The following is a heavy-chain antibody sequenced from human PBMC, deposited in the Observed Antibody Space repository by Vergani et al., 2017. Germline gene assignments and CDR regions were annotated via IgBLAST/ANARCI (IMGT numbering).Heavy chain of an antibody. CDR2: IYYSGST. D-gene: IGHD6-6*01. CDR1: GGSISSYY. Sequence: QVQLQESGPGLVKPSETLSLTCTVSGGSISSYYWSWIRQPPGKGLEWIGYIYYSGSTNYNPSLKSRVTISVETSKNQFSQKLSSVTAADTAVYYCARGERVAARSIDAFDIWGQGTMVTVSS. CDR3: ARGERVAARSIDAFDI. J-gene: IGHJ3*02. V-gene: IGHV4-59*12.